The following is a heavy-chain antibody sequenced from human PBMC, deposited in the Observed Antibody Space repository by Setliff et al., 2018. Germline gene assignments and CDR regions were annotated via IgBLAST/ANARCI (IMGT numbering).Heavy chain of an antibody. CDR2: VSGSGMTR. Sequence: GGSLRLSCAASGFTFSSYTMNWVRQAPGQGLEWVSSVSGSGMTRDYTDSVKGRFTVSRDSSQNKIHLQMDSLRAEDTGKYFCARADSDSYYPYYFDFWGQGVLVTVSS. D-gene: IGHD3-22*01. V-gene: IGHV3-23*01. CDR1: GFTFSSYT. CDR3: ARADSDSYYPYYFDF. J-gene: IGHJ4*02.